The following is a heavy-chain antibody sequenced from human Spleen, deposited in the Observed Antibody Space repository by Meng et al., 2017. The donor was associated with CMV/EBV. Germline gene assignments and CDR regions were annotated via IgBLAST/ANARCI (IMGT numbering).Heavy chain of an antibody. CDR3: ATRND. V-gene: IGHV5-51*01. CDR1: GYSFTSYW. Sequence: KVSCKGSGYSFTSYWIGWVRQMPGKGLEWMGFIYPDDSQTGYSPSFQGQVAISADKSSSTAYLQWSSLKASDTAMYYCATRNDWGQGTLVTVSS. CDR2: IYPDDSQT. J-gene: IGHJ4*02.